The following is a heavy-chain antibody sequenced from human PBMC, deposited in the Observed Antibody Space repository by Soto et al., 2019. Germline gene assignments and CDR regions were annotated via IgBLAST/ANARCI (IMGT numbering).Heavy chain of an antibody. J-gene: IGHJ4*02. CDR3: GRGLAAGDY. Sequence: QVQLVPAGAAVVKPGASVRLSCKASGYTFSNFYIHWVRQAPGQGLEWMAIINPNGGSTNYAKKFQGRVTTTRDTSATPVYMELSSLRSEDTAVYFCGRGLAAGDYWGQGALVTVSS. CDR2: INPNGGST. D-gene: IGHD6-19*01. CDR1: GYTFSNFY. V-gene: IGHV1-46*03.